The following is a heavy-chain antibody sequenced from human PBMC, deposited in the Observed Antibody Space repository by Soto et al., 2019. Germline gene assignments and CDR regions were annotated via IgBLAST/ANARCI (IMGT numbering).Heavy chain of an antibody. CDR2: IKQEGSEK. J-gene: IGHJ6*02. CDR3: ARVKRWSIYLIVVVIGGMDA. V-gene: IGHV3-7*01. CDR1: GFTFSSYW. Sequence: PGGSLRLSFTASGFTFSSYWMSWVRQAPGKGLEWVANIKQEGSEKYYVDSVKGRFTISTDNATNSLYLQMKSLRAEDPAVYYCARVKRWSIYLIVVVIGGMDAWGQGTTVTVSS. D-gene: IGHD3-22*01.